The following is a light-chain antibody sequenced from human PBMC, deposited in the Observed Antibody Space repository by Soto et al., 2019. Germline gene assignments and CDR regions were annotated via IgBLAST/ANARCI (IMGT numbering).Light chain of an antibody. V-gene: IGKV1-39*01. CDR2: YAS. CDR3: QQTYSTPPT. J-gene: IGKJ1*01. CDR1: QNIRDF. Sequence: DIQMTQSASSLSASLGARVSIPCRASQNIRDFFNWYQQKPGKASELLIFYASSLQSGVPSRFSGSGSGTDFTLTLGSLQREDFATYFCQQTYSTPPTFGQGTRVEI.